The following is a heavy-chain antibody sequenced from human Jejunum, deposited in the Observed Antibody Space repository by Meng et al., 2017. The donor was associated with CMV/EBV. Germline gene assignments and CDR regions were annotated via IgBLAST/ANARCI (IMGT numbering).Heavy chain of an antibody. J-gene: IGHJ6*02. V-gene: IGHV6-1*01. D-gene: IGHD2-8*02. Sequence: TNAAWNWVRQSPSRGLEWLGRTYYRSNWNADYAGSVEGRISISPDTSKNQFSLQLNSVTPEVTAVYYCAGSTGNRRGFYYYGIDVWGQGTTVTVSS. CDR2: TYYRSNWNA. CDR3: AGSTGNRRGFYYYGIDV. CDR1: TNAA.